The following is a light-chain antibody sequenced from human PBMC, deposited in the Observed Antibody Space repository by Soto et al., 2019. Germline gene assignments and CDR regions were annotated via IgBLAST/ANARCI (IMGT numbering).Light chain of an antibody. CDR3: QQYKSYAA. Sequence: DIQMTQSPSTLSASVGDRVTITCRASQSISSWLAWYQQKPGKAPKLLIYKASSLESGVPSRFRGSGSGTEFTLTISRLQPDDCATYHCQQYKSYAAFGQGTKVEIK. J-gene: IGKJ1*01. V-gene: IGKV1-5*03. CDR1: QSISSW. CDR2: KAS.